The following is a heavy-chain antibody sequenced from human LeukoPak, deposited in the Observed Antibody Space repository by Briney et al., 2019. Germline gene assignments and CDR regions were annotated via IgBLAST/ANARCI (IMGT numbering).Heavy chain of an antibody. CDR3: ARLQYYDSWSGYYEYYFDY. V-gene: IGHV4-39*01. J-gene: IGHJ4*02. CDR2: IYYSGSA. Sequence: SETLSLTCTVSGGSISSSSYYWGWIRQPPGKGLEWIGSIYYSGSAYYNPSLKSRVTISVDTSKNQFSLKLSSVTAANTAVYYCARLQYYDSWSGYYEYYFDYWGQGTLVTVSS. CDR1: GGSISSSSYY. D-gene: IGHD3-3*01.